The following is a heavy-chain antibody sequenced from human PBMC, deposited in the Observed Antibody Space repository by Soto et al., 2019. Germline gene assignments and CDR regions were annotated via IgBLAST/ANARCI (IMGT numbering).Heavy chain of an antibody. CDR2: IWYDGSNK. J-gene: IGHJ4*02. V-gene: IGHV3-33*01. CDR1: GFTFSSYG. CDR3: ATGIAAAGSPFDY. Sequence: QVQLVESGGGVVQPGRSLRLSCAASGFTFSSYGMHWVRQAPGKGLEWVAVIWYDGSNKYYADSVKGRFTISRDNSKNTLYLQMNSLGAEDTAVYYCATGIAAAGSPFDYWGQGTLVTVSS. D-gene: IGHD6-13*01.